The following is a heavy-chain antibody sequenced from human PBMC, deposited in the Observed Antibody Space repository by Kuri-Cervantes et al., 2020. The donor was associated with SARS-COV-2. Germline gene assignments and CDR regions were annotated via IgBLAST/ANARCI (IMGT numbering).Heavy chain of an antibody. Sequence: SLKISCAASGFTFDDYAMHWVRQAPGKGLEWVSGISWNSGSIGYADSVKGRFTISRDNAKNSLYLQMNSLRAEDTAVYYCARDRLWLLYSSSLSPYFDYWGQGTLVTVSS. CDR1: GFTFDDYA. CDR2: ISWNSGSI. CDR3: ARDRLWLLYSSSLSPYFDY. V-gene: IGHV3-9*01. D-gene: IGHD3-3*01. J-gene: IGHJ4*02.